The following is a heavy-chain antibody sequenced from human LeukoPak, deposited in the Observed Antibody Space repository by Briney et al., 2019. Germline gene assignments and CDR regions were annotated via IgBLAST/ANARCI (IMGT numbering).Heavy chain of an antibody. CDR2: IKQDGSEK. V-gene: IGHV3-7*01. CDR3: ARVLQLWVSKTRCFDY. Sequence: PGGSLRLSCAASGFTFSSYWMSWVRQAPGKGLEWVANIKQDGSEKYYVDSVKGRFTISRDNAKNSLYLQMNSLRAEDTAVYYCARVLQLWVSKTRCFDYWGQGTLVTVSS. CDR1: GFTFSSYW. D-gene: IGHD5-18*01. J-gene: IGHJ4*02.